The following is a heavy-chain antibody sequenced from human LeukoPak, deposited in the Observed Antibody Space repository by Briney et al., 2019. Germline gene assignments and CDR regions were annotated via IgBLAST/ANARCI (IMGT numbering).Heavy chain of an antibody. Sequence: QPGGSLRLSCAASGFTFSGSAMHWVRQASGKGLEWVGRIRSKANSYATAYAASVKGRVTISRDDSKNTAYLQMNSLKTEDTAVYYCTRSGYSYGGGGDYWGQGTLVTVSS. CDR3: TRSGYSYGGGGDY. D-gene: IGHD5-18*01. CDR1: GFTFSGSA. CDR2: IRSKANSYAT. V-gene: IGHV3-73*01. J-gene: IGHJ4*02.